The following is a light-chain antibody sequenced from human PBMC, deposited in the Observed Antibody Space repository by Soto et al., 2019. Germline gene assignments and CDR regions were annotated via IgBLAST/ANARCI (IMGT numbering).Light chain of an antibody. Sequence: DIYMTRSPSDISASVGDRVTITSRASKDSSNFVVWFQQRPGKVPKRLIYSATRLESGVPSRFSGRGSGKEFTLTISRLQPEDFATYYCLQHKSYPRTFGQGTKVDIK. CDR1: KDSSNF. J-gene: IGKJ1*01. V-gene: IGKV1-17*03. CDR2: SAT. CDR3: LQHKSYPRT.